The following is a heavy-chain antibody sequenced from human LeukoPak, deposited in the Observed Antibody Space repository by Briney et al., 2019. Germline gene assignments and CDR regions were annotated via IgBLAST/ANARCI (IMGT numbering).Heavy chain of an antibody. Sequence: GESLRISCKGSGYTFTTYWIGWVRQMPGKGLEWMGIIYPGDFDTRYSPSFQGQVTISVDKSINTAYLQWRSLKASDTAMYYCARSEGHCSDGACYAQKVIDHWGQGTLVTVSS. CDR2: IYPGDFDT. CDR1: GYTFTTYW. V-gene: IGHV5-51*01. CDR3: ARSEGHCSDGACYAQKVIDH. D-gene: IGHD2-15*01. J-gene: IGHJ4*02.